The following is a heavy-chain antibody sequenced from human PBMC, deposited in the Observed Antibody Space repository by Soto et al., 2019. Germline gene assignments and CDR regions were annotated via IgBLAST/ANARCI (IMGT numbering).Heavy chain of an antibody. J-gene: IGHJ6*02. D-gene: IGHD2-2*01. CDR2: ISYDGTNK. CDR3: GKDQYQLIRRCYGLDV. Sequence: QVQLVESGGGVVQPGRCLRLSCAASGFTFSNYVMHWVRQAPGKVLEWVAVISYDGTNKYYADSVRGRFTISRDNSKNTLFLQMNSLSPEDMAVYYCGKDQYQLIRRCYGLDVWGQGTTVTVSS. CDR1: GFTFSNYV. V-gene: IGHV3-30*18.